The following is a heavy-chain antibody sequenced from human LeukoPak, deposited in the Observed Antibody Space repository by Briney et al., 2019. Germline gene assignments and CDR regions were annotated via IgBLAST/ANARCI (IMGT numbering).Heavy chain of an antibody. CDR2: INPNSGGT. D-gene: IGHD4-17*01. CDR1: GYTFTGYY. V-gene: IGHV1-2*02. CDR3: ARDKTTVTTLGY. Sequence: ASVKVSCKASGYTFTGYYMHWVRQAPGQGLEWMGWINPNSGGTNYAQKFQGRVTMTRDTSTSTAYMELRSLRSDDTAVYYCARDKTTVTTLGYWGQGTLVTVSS. J-gene: IGHJ4*02.